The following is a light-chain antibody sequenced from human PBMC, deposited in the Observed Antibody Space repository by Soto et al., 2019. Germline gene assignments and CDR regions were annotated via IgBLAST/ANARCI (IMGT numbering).Light chain of an antibody. V-gene: IGLV7-46*01. CDR3: LLSYIGAHVV. CDR2: DTS. Sequence: QAVVTQEPLLTVSPGGTVTLTCGSSTGAVTSGHYPYWFQQKPGQAPRTLIYDTSNKHSWTPARFSGSLLGGKAALTLSGAQPEDEADYYCLLSYIGAHVVFGGGTQLTVL. J-gene: IGLJ2*01. CDR1: TGAVTSGHY.